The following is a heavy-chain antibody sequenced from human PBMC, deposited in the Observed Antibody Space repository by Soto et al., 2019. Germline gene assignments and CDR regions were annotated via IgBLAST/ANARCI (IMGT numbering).Heavy chain of an antibody. V-gene: IGHV4-30-2*01. CDR3: ARCCYYDSSGYYYPNWFDP. J-gene: IGHJ5*02. Sequence: QLQLQESGSGLVKPSQTLSLTCAVSGGSISSGGYSWSWVRQPPGKGLEWIGYIYHSGNTYYNPSLKRRVTISVGRSKNQFSLKLSSVTAADTAVYYCARCCYYDSSGYYYPNWFDPWGQGTLVTVSS. D-gene: IGHD3-22*01. CDR1: GGSISSGGYS. CDR2: IYHSGNT.